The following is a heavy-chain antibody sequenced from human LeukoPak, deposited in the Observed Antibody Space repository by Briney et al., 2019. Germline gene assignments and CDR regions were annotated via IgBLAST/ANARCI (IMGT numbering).Heavy chain of an antibody. D-gene: IGHD3-3*01. CDR1: AASISSSSHH. Sequence: SETLSLTCTNSAASISSSSHHWGWIRQSPGKGLEWIGSIYSGRTIYYSPSLNSRVTISVVTSKDQFILQLNSVTAADTAVYYCVRHDGRGGSTMGAFDSWGQGSLVTVSS. CDR3: VRHDGRGGSTMGAFDS. J-gene: IGHJ5*01. V-gene: IGHV4-39*01. CDR2: IYSGRTI.